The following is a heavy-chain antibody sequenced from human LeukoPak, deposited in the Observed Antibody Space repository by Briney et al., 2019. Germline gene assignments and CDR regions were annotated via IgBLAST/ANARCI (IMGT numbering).Heavy chain of an antibody. J-gene: IGHJ4*02. V-gene: IGHV3-30*04. Sequence: GGSLRLSCAASGFSFSRHPMHWVRQAPGKGLEWVAVILYDGSEKYYTESVKGRFTISRDNSKNTLYLQMDSLRPEDTAVYYCAKDPRTGAVSGIFYFDYWGQGTLLTVSS. CDR1: GFSFSRHP. D-gene: IGHD6-19*01. CDR2: ILYDGSEK. CDR3: AKDPRTGAVSGIFYFDY.